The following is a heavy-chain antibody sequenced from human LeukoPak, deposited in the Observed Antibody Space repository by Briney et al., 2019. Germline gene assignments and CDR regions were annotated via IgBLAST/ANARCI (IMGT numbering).Heavy chain of an antibody. CDR1: GFTYSKYA. D-gene: IGHD3-10*01. J-gene: IGHJ4*02. CDR3: ARDGLGSGSFWMITNYY. Sequence: GGSLRLSCAASGFTYSKYAMSWVRQAPGKGLEWVSGIGGSGDTTYYTKSVEGRFTVSRDNSNNWLFLQMHSLRAEDTALYYWARDGLGSGSFWMITNYYWGQGTLFTVSS. V-gene: IGHV3-23*01. CDR2: IGGSGDTT.